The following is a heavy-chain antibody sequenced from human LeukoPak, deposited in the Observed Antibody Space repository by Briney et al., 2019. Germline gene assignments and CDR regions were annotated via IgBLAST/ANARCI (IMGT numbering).Heavy chain of an antibody. J-gene: IGHJ5*02. CDR1: GFTFSSYG. D-gene: IGHD3-22*01. CDR2: ISATGANT. Sequence: GGSLRLSCAASGFTFSSYGMSWVRQAPGKGLEWVSTISATGANTYYADSVKGRFTISRDNSKSTLYLQMNSLRVEDAAVYYCAKRRYDTGSLDWFDPWGQGTLVTVSS. CDR3: AKRRYDTGSLDWFDP. V-gene: IGHV3-23*01.